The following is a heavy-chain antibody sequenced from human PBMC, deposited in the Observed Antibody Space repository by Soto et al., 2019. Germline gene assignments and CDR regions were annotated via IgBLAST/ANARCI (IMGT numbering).Heavy chain of an antibody. D-gene: IGHD3-22*01. CDR2: ISSSSSTI. Sequence: EVQLVESGGGLVQPGGSLRLSCAASRFTFSSYSMNWVRQAPGKGLEWVSYISSSSSTIYYADSVKGRFTISRDNAKNSLYLQMNSLRDEDTAVYYCARDRPYYYDSSGYYYYGMDVWGQGTTVTVSS. CDR3: ARDRPYYYDSSGYYYYGMDV. J-gene: IGHJ6*02. V-gene: IGHV3-48*02. CDR1: RFTFSSYS.